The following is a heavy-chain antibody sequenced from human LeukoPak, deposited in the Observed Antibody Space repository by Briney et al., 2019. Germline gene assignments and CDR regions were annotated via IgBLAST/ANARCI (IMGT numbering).Heavy chain of an antibody. CDR1: GGSISSYY. CDR2: IFSSGST. D-gene: IGHD5-24*01. J-gene: IGHJ4*02. Sequence: PSETLSLTCTVSGGSISSYYWSWIGHPAGKGLEGIGRIFSSGSTNYNPSLRSRVTMSVDTSNNQFSLKLTSVTAADTAVYYCARRGDGYNSVDYWGQGTLVTVSS. CDR3: ARRGDGYNSVDY. V-gene: IGHV4-4*07.